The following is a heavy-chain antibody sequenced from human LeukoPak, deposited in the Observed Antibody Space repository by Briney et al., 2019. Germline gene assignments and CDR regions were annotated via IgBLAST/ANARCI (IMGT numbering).Heavy chain of an antibody. CDR3: ARVRTMIPTTADAFDI. Sequence: GGSLRLSCAASGFTFSVYYMSWIRQAPGKGLEWVSYISSSGSTIYYADSVKGRFTISRDNAKNSLYLQMNSLRAEDTAVYYCARVRTMIPTTADAFDIWGQGTMVTVSS. CDR2: ISSSGSTI. V-gene: IGHV3-11*04. CDR1: GFTFSVYY. D-gene: IGHD3-22*01. J-gene: IGHJ3*02.